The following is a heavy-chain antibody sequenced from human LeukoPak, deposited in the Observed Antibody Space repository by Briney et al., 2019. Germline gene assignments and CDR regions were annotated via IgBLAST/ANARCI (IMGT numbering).Heavy chain of an antibody. Sequence: SETLSLTCTVSGYSISSGYYWGWIRQPPGKGLEWIGSIYYSGSTYYNPSLKSRVTISVDTSKNQFSLKLSSVTAADTAVYYCARQDYDFWSGYLYYFDYWGQGTLVTVSS. V-gene: IGHV4-38-2*02. CDR3: ARQDYDFWSGYLYYFDY. J-gene: IGHJ4*02. CDR2: IYYSGST. D-gene: IGHD3-3*01. CDR1: GYSISSGYY.